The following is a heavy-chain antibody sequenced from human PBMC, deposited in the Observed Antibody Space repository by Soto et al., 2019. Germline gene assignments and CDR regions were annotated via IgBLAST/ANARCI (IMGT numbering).Heavy chain of an antibody. V-gene: IGHV4-59*01. J-gene: IGHJ3*02. D-gene: IGHD2-15*01. Sequence: PSETLSLTCTVSGGSISSYYWSWIQQPPGKGLEWIGYIYYSGSTNYNPSLKSRVTISVDTSKNQFSLKLSSVTAADTAVYYCARLLKRPDYSDAFDIWGQGTMVTVSS. CDR2: IYYSGST. CDR3: ARLLKRPDYSDAFDI. CDR1: GGSISSYY.